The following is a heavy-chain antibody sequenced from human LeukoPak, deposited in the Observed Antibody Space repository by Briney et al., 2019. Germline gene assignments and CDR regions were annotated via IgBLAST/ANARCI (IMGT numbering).Heavy chain of an antibody. CDR1: GGSFSGYY. CDR2: IYYRGST. D-gene: IGHD2-15*01. J-gene: IGHJ6*03. V-gene: IGHV4-34*01. CDR3: ARHGYCSGGSCYSWGYYYYMDV. Sequence: SETLSLTCAVYGGSFSGYYWSWIRQPPGKGLEWIGSIYYRGSTYYNPSLMSRVTIFVDTSKNQFSLKLSSVTAADTAVYYCARHGYCSGGSCYSWGYYYYMDVWGKGTTVTISS.